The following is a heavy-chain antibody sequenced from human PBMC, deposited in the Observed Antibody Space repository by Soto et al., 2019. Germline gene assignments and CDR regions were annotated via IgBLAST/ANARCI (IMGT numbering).Heavy chain of an antibody. J-gene: IGHJ6*02. D-gene: IGHD6-13*01. V-gene: IGHV3-21*01. CDR2: ISSSSSYI. CDR1: GFTFSSYS. Sequence: EVQLVESGGGLVKPGGALRLSCAASGFTFSSYSMNWVRQAPGKGLEWVSSISSSSSYIYYADSVKGRFIISRDNAKNSLYLQMNSLRAEDTSVYYCARAGYSSSWYLGRDYYYGMDVWGQGTTVTVSS. CDR3: ARAGYSSSWYLGRDYYYGMDV.